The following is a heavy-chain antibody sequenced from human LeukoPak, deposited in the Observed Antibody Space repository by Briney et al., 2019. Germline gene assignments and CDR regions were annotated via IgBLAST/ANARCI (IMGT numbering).Heavy chain of an antibody. D-gene: IGHD2-2*01. CDR1: GYTFTSYG. J-gene: IGHJ6*03. V-gene: IGHV1-18*01. CDR2: ISAYNGNT. CDR3: AREKVVVVPAATHYYYYYYMDV. Sequence: VKVSCKASGYTFTSYGISWVRQAPGQGLEWMGWISAYNGNTNYAQKLQGRVTMTTDTSTSTAYMELRSLRSDDTAVYYCAREKVVVVPAATHYYYYYYMDVWGKGTTVTVSS.